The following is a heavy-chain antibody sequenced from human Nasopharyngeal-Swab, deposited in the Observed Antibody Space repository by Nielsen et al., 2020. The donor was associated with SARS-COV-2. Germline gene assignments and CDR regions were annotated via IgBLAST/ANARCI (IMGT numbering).Heavy chain of an antibody. CDR3: ATRGR. J-gene: IGHJ1*01. CDR1: GGPFSGYY. Sequence: ESLRLSCAVNGGPFSGYYWGWIRQPPGKGLEWIGEIDHNGITNYSPSLKSRVTISLDTSKNQFFLNLPSVTAADTAMYFCATRGRWGQGILVTVSS. V-gene: IGHV4-34*01. CDR2: IDHNGIT. D-gene: IGHD3-10*01.